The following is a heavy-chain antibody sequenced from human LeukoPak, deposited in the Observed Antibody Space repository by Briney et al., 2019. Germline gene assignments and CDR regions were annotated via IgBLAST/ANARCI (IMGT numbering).Heavy chain of an antibody. CDR1: GFTFSSYA. D-gene: IGHD2-2*01. J-gene: IGHJ4*02. CDR3: ARVGCSSTSCHLYYFDY. V-gene: IGHV3-30-3*01. Sequence: PGGSLRLSCAASGFTFSSYAMHWVRQAPGKGLEWVAVISYDGSNKYYADSVKGRFTISRDNSKNTLYLQMNSLRAEDTAVYYCARVGCSSTSCHLYYFDYWGQGTLVTVSS. CDR2: ISYDGSNK.